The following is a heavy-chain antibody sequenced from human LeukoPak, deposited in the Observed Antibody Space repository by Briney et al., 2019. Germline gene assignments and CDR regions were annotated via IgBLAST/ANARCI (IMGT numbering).Heavy chain of an antibody. CDR3: AFLGYCSSTSCYTPYLYYYYMDV. J-gene: IGHJ6*03. D-gene: IGHD2-2*02. CDR1: GGTFSSYA. Sequence: SVKVSCKASGGTFSSYAISWVRQAPGQGLKWMGGIIPIFGTANYAQKFQGRVTITTDESTSTAYMELSSLRSEDTAVYYCAFLGYCSSTSCYTPYLYYYYMDVWGKGTTVTVSS. CDR2: IIPIFGTA. V-gene: IGHV1-69*05.